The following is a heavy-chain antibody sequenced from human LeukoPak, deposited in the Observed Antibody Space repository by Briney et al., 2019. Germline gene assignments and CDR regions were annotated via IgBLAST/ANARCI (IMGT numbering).Heavy chain of an antibody. CDR1: GFTFSSYT. CDR3: AKGGLRYFDGGGRGGWFDP. Sequence: PGGSLRLSCAASGFTFSSYTMNWVRRAPGKGLEWVSSISSSSSYIYYADSVKGRFTISRDNSKNTLYLQMNSLRVEDTAVYYCAKGGLRYFDGGGRGGWFDPWGQGTLVTVSS. V-gene: IGHV3-21*01. D-gene: IGHD3-9*01. J-gene: IGHJ5*02. CDR2: ISSSSSYI.